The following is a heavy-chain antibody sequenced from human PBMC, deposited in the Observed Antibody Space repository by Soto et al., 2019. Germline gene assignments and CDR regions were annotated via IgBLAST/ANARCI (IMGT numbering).Heavy chain of an antibody. D-gene: IGHD3-22*01. CDR1: GFTFSSYD. CDR3: ARGGYDSSGYYYFDY. CDR2: IGTAGDT. J-gene: IGHJ4*02. V-gene: IGHV3-13*01. Sequence: GGSLRLSCAASGFTFSSYDMHWVRQATGKGLEWVSAIGTAGDTYYPGSVKGRFTISRENAKNSWYLQMNSLRAEDTAVYYCARGGYDSSGYYYFDYWGQGTLVTVSS.